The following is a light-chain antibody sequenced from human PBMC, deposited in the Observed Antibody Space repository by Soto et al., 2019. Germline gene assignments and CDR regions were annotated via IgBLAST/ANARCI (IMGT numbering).Light chain of an antibody. CDR2: GAS. V-gene: IGKV3-20*01. J-gene: IGKJ2*01. CDR1: QTVSSTY. CDR3: QQYGGSPPYS. Sequence: EIVLTQSPGTLSLSPGERATLSCRASQTVSSTYLAWYRQKPGQTPRLLIYGASSRATGVPDRFSGSGSGTAFTLTISRLEPEDFALYYCQQYGGSPPYSFGQGTKLEIK.